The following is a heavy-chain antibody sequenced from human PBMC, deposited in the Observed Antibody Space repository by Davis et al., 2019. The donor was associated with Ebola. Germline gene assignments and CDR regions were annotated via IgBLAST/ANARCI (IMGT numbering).Heavy chain of an antibody. D-gene: IGHD6-13*01. J-gene: IGHJ4*02. CDR1: GFTFSNYA. CDR3: ARADGFSSSWYLFDY. Sequence: GESLKISCAASGFTFSNYAMNWVRQSPGKGLEGVAAISFDESTQYYADSVKGRITISRDNSENTLYLQMNGLRAEDTAVYYCARADGFSSSWYLFDYWGQGTLVTVSS. V-gene: IGHV3-30-3*01. CDR2: ISFDESTQ.